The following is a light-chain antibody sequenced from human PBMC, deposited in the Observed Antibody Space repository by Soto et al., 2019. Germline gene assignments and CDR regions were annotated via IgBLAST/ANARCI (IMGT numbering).Light chain of an antibody. CDR1: SSNIGSEY. CDR3: AARDDSLSGHWV. Sequence: QSVLTQPPSASGTPGQRVTISRSGSSSNIGSEYVVWYQHLPGTAPKLLIYRNNQRPSGVPDRFAGSKSGTSASLAISGLRSEDEADYYCAARDDSLSGHWVFGGGTKLTVL. CDR2: RNN. J-gene: IGLJ3*02. V-gene: IGLV1-47*01.